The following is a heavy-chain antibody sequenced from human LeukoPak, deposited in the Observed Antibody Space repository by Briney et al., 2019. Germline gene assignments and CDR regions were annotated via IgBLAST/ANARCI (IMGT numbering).Heavy chain of an antibody. Sequence: GASVKVSCKASGYTFTGYYMHWVRQAPGQGLEWMGWINPNSGGTNYAQKFQGRVTMTRDTSISTAYMELSRLRSDDTAVYYCARDGGYCSSTSCYVSLDYWGQGTLVTVSS. V-gene: IGHV1-2*02. CDR2: INPNSGGT. CDR1: GYTFTGYY. J-gene: IGHJ4*02. D-gene: IGHD2-2*01. CDR3: ARDGGYCSSTSCYVSLDY.